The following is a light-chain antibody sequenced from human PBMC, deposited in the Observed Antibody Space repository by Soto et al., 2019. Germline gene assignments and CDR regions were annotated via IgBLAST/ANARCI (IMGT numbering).Light chain of an antibody. CDR3: QQRNIWPPVT. CDR1: PSVTNY. Sequence: EIVLTQSPATLSLSPGERATLSCRASPSVTNYLAWYQQKPGQPPRLLIYGAINRAAGIPARFSGSGSGADFTLTISSLEPEDSAVYYCQQRNIWPPVTFGQGTRLEIK. V-gene: IGKV3-11*01. CDR2: GAI. J-gene: IGKJ5*01.